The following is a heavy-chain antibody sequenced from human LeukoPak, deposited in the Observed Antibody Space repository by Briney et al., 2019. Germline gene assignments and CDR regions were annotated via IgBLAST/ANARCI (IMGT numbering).Heavy chain of an antibody. CDR2: IIPIFGTA. J-gene: IGHJ4*02. V-gene: IGHV1-69*05. Sequence: SVKVSCKASGGTFSSYAISWVRQAPGQGLEWMGRIIPIFGTANYAQKFQGRVTITTDESTSTAYMELSSLRSEDTAVYYCARDPYFYDSSGYYRDWGQGTLVTVSS. CDR3: ARDPYFYDSSGYYRD. CDR1: GGTFSSYA. D-gene: IGHD3-22*01.